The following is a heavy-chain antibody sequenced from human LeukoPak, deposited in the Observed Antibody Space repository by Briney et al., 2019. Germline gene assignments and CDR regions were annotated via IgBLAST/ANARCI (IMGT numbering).Heavy chain of an antibody. J-gene: IGHJ4*02. CDR3: ARDRGVVILYYFDY. D-gene: IGHD3-3*01. CDR2: IYTSGST. CDR1: GGSISSYY. Sequence: SETLSLTCAVYGGSISSYYWSWIRQPAGKGLEWIGRIYTSGSTNYNPSLKSRVTMSVDTSKNQFSLKLSSVTAADTAVYYCARDRGVVILYYFDYWGQGTLVTVSS. V-gene: IGHV4-4*07.